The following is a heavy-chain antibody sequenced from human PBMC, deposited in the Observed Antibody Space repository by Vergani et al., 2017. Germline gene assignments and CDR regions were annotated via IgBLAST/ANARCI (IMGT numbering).Heavy chain of an antibody. CDR2: IGKDGINT. Sequence: QVQLVESGGGVVQPGRSLRLSCAASGFTFSNFGMHWIRQAPGKGLEWLAYIGKDGINTRYRDAVKGRFTVSRDNAKDILYLQMDSLRSEDRALYYCAKYLRDSTDGLPDSWGPGTLVIVSS. CDR3: AKYLRDSTDGLPDS. V-gene: IGHV3-30*02. D-gene: IGHD2-21*02. CDR1: GFTFSNFG. J-gene: IGHJ4*02.